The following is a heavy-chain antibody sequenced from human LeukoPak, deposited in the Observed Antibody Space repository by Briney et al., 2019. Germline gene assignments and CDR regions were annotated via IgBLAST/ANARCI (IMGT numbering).Heavy chain of an antibody. CDR3: ARHVTYCSSTSCYFHDAFDI. V-gene: IGHV4-4*09. J-gene: IGHJ3*02. CDR2: IYTSGST. CDR1: GGSISSYY. D-gene: IGHD2-2*01. Sequence: SETLSLTCTVSGGSISSYYWSWIRQPPGKGLEWIGYIYTSGSTNYNPSLKSRVTISVDTSKNQFSLKLSSVTAADTAVYYCARHVTYCSSTSCYFHDAFDIWGQGTMVTVSS.